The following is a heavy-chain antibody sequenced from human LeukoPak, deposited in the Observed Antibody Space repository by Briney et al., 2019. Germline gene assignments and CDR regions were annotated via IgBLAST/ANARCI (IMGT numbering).Heavy chain of an antibody. CDR1: GFTFSSYW. J-gene: IGHJ4*02. CDR2: IYSDGSSY. D-gene: IGHD1-26*01. V-gene: IGHV3-74*03. CDR3: ARGGGIYGLWDY. Sequence: GALRLSCAASGFTFSSYWMHWVRQAPGKGLVWVSRIYSDGSSYTADSVKGRFTISRDNAKDTLYLQMNRLRVEDTAVYYCARGGGIYGLWDYWGQGTLVTVSS.